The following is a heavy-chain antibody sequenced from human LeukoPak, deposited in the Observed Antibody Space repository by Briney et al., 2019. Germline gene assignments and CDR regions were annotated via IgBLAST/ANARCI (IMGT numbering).Heavy chain of an antibody. J-gene: IGHJ5*02. CDR3: ARQGSSPNWFDP. CDR2: MFYSGST. Sequence: SETLYLTCTVSGDSISGGAFYWGWVRQSPGKGLEWIGSMFYSGSTHFNPSLESRITMSLDTSKNQFSLRLSLMTAADTGVYYCARQGSSPNWFDPWGQGTLVTVSS. V-gene: IGHV4-39*01. D-gene: IGHD1-26*01. CDR1: GDSISGGAFY.